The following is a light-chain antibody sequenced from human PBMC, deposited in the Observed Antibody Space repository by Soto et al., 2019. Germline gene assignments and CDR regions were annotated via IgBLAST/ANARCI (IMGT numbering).Light chain of an antibody. J-gene: IGLJ1*01. Sequence: QSVLTQPPSTSGTPGQRATISCSGSRSNIGSNTVTWYRQLPGTAPKLLIYSNNQRPSGVPDRFSGSKSGTSASLAISGLQSEDEADYYCAAWDDSLNGSYVFGTGTKVTVL. V-gene: IGLV1-44*01. CDR3: AAWDDSLNGSYV. CDR2: SNN. CDR1: RSNIGSNT.